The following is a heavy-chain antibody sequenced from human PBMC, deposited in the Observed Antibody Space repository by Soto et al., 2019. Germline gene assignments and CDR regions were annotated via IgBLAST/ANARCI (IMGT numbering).Heavy chain of an antibody. CDR2: ISHGGNEK. CDR1: GFIFSSYG. V-gene: IGHV3-30*18. Sequence: QVQLLESGGGVVQPGRSLRLSCAASGFIFSSYGMHWVRQAPGKGLEWVAVISHGGNEKYYAASVEGRFTISRDNSKNMAYLQMNGLRPDDTPVYYCPNVSSDPAYYYLALDIWAQGTTPTASS. J-gene: IGHJ6*02. CDR3: PNVSSDPAYYYLALDI.